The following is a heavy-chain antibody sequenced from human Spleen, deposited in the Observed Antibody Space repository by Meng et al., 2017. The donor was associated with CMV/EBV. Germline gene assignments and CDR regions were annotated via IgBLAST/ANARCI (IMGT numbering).Heavy chain of an antibody. CDR3: ARGGVTGDV. J-gene: IGHJ6*02. D-gene: IGHD2-21*02. CDR1: GGSISSSY. CDR2: IYYSGST. V-gene: IGHV4-59*01. Sequence: SETLSLTCNVSGGSISSSYWNWIRQPPGKGLEWIGYIYYSGSTNYNPSLKSRVTISVDTSKNQFSLKLSSVTAADTAVYYCARGGVTGDVWGQGTTVTVSS.